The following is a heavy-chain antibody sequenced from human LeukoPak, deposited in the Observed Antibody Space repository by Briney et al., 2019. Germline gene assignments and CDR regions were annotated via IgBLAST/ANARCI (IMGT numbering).Heavy chain of an antibody. CDR1: GYSISSGYY. D-gene: IGHD3-9*01. V-gene: IGHV4-38-2*02. J-gene: IGHJ4*02. CDR2: IYHSGST. Sequence: SETLSLTCTVSGYSISSGYYWGWIRQPPGKGLEWIGSIYHSGSTYYNPSLKSRVTISVDTSKNQFSLKLSSVTAADTAVYYCARVRSRYNYFDYWGQGTLVTVSS. CDR3: ARVRSRYNYFDY.